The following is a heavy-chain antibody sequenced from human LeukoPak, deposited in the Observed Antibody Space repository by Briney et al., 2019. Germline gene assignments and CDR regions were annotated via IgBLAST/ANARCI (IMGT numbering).Heavy chain of an antibody. V-gene: IGHV3-23*01. CDR1: GFTFSSYA. CDR3: ANDYSVLMVYASIVFDY. D-gene: IGHD2-8*01. CDR2: ISGSGGST. Sequence: PGGSLRLSCAASGFTFSSYAMSWVRQAPGKGLEWVSAISGSGGSTYYADSVKGRFTISRDNSKDTLYLQMNSLRAEDTAVYYCANDYSVLMVYASIVFDYWGQGTLVTVSS. J-gene: IGHJ4*02.